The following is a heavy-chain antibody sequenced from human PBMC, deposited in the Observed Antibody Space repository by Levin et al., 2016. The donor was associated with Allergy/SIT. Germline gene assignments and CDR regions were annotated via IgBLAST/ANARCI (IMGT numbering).Heavy chain of an antibody. CDR2: VYSSGST. D-gene: IGHD2-2*01. Sequence: WIRQPPGKGLEWIGYVYSSGSTNYHPSLKSRVTISIDASKNQFSLKLNSMTAADTAMYYCARRSFCSTSSCPGSLDCWGQGTLVTVSS. V-gene: IGHV4-59*08. J-gene: IGHJ4*02. CDR3: ARRSFCSTSSCPGSLDC.